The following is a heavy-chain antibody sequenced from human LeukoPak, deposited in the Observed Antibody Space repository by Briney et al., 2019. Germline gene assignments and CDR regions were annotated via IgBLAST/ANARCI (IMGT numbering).Heavy chain of an antibody. CDR2: IYYSGST. CDR3: ARTGRFLGWFGPLEGFDY. CDR1: GGSISSGDYY. J-gene: IGHJ4*02. D-gene: IGHD3-3*01. V-gene: IGHV4-30-4*08. Sequence: SQTLSLTCTVSGGSISSGDYYWSWIRQPPGKGLEWIGYIYYSGSTYYNPSLKSRVTISVDTSKNQFSLKLSSVTAADTAVYYCARTGRFLGWFGPLEGFDYWGQGTLVTVSS.